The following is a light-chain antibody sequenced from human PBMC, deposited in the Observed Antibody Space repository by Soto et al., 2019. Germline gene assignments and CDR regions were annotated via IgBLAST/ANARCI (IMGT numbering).Light chain of an antibody. Sequence: EIVMTQSPATLSVSPGERATLSCRASQSVSSHLAWYQQKPGQAPRLLIYDASNRATGIPARFSGSGSGTDFTLTISRLDPEDFAVYYCQQRADWWTFGQGTKVDI. CDR1: QSVSSH. CDR3: QQRADWWT. CDR2: DAS. V-gene: IGKV3-11*01. J-gene: IGKJ1*01.